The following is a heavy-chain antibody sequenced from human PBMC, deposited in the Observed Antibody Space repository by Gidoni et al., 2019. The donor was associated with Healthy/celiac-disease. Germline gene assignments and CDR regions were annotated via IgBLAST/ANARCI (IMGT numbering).Heavy chain of an antibody. J-gene: IGHJ5*02. CDR1: GGTFSSYT. D-gene: IGHD2-2*01. CDR2: IIPILGIA. Sequence: QVQLVQSGAEVKKPGSSVKVSCKASGGTFSSYTISWVRQAPGQGLEWMGRIIPILGIANYAQKFQGRVTITADKSTSTAYMELSSLRSEDTAVYYCARDVVPAARKPNWFDPWGQGTLVTVSS. V-gene: IGHV1-69*08. CDR3: ARDVVPAARKPNWFDP.